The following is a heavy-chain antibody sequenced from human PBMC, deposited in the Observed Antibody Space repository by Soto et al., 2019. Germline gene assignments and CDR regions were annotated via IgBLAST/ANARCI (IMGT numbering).Heavy chain of an antibody. CDR1: GGSISSYY. CDR3: ARDTLDILTGYQTPSYYYYGMDV. V-gene: IGHV4-59*01. D-gene: IGHD3-9*01. J-gene: IGHJ6*02. Sequence: SETLSLTCTVSGGSISSYYWSWIRQPPGKGLEWIGYIYYSGSTNYNPSLKSRVTISVDTSKNQFSLKLSSVTAADTAVYYCARDTLDILTGYQTPSYYYYGMDVWGQGTTVTVS. CDR2: IYYSGST.